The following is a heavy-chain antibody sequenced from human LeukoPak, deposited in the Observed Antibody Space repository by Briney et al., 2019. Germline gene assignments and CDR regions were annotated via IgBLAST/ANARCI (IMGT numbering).Heavy chain of an antibody. D-gene: IGHD6-19*01. J-gene: IGHJ5*02. CDR1: GFTFSSYG. CDR3: AREDEAVAGTLAPWFDP. V-gene: IGHV3-33*01. CDR2: IWYDGSNK. Sequence: GRSLRLSCAASGFTFSSYGMHWVRQAPGKGLEWVAVIWYDGSNKYYADSVKGRFTISRDNSKNTLYLQMNSLRAEDTAVYYCAREDEAVAGTLAPWFDPWGQGTLVTVSS.